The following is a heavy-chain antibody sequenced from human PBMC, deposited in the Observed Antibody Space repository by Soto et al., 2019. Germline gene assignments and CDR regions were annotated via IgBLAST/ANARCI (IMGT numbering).Heavy chain of an antibody. CDR2: IYYSGST. J-gene: IGHJ5*02. CDR1: GGSVSSCSDY. D-gene: IGHD3-9*01. V-gene: IGHV4-61*01. Sequence: SETLSLTCTVSGGSVSSCSDYWSWIRQPPGKGLEWIGYIYYSGSTNYNPSLKSRVTISVDTSKNQFSLKLSSVTAADKAVYYCARTSTVLRYFDWLYWFDPWGQGPMVTVS. CDR3: ARTSTVLRYFDWLYWFDP.